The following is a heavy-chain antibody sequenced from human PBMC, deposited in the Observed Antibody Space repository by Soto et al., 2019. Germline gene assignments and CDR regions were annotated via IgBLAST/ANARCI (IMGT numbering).Heavy chain of an antibody. CDR3: ERESNHYQDFFQN. Sequence: GASVKVSCKTSGYPFPSFEVHWIRQAPGQRPEWMGGISNAGSGNTKYSQKFQDRLTITGDKRATTVYMALSSLTSEDTATYYCERESNHYQDFFQNWGQGTQVTVSS. D-gene: IGHD2-2*01. CDR1: GYPFPSFE. CDR2: ISNAGSGNT. J-gene: IGHJ4*02. V-gene: IGHV1-3*01.